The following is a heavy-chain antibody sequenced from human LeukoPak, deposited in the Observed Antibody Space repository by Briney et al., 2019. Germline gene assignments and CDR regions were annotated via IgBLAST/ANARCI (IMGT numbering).Heavy chain of an antibody. D-gene: IGHD2-21*01. CDR1: GFTFSSYW. J-gene: IGHJ4*02. CDR2: IGQDGNEK. Sequence: PGGSLRLSCAASGFTFSSYWMSWVRRAPGKGLEWVATIGQDGNEKHYVDSMKGRSTISRDNDKDSLYLQLNSLRAEDTAFYYCVRGCGRAQCPYFFDSWGQGTLVTVSS. V-gene: IGHV3-7*01. CDR3: VRGCGRAQCPYFFDS.